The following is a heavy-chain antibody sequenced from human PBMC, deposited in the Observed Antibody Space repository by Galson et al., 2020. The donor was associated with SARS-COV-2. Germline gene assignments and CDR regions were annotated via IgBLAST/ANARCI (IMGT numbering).Heavy chain of an antibody. D-gene: IGHD1-1*01. Sequence: SQTLSLTCTVSGGSISSSSYYWGWIRQPPGKGLEWIGSIYYSGSTYYNPSLKSRVTISVDTSKNQFSLKLSSVTAADTAVYYCARGATTGTTTEDYYYYYGMDVWGQGTTVTVSS. J-gene: IGHJ6*02. CDR1: GGSISSSSYY. CDR3: ARGATTGTTTEDYYYYYGMDV. V-gene: IGHV4-39*07. CDR2: IYYSGST.